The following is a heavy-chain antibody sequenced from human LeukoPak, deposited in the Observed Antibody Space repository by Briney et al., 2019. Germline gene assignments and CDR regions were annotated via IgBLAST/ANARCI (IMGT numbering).Heavy chain of an antibody. V-gene: IGHV4-34*01. J-gene: IGHJ6*03. Sequence: SETLSLTCAVYGGSFSNYYWNWIRQPPGKGLEWLGEINDNGRANYNPSLMSRVTVSVDTSKNQFSLRLTSVTATDTAVYYCARRWNYGRNYYIDVWGKGATVSVTS. CDR1: GGSFSNYY. CDR2: INDNGRA. D-gene: IGHD1-7*01. CDR3: ARRWNYGRNYYIDV.